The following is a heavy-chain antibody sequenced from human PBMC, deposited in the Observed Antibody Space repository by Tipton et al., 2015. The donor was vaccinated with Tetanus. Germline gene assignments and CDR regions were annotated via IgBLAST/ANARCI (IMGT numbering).Heavy chain of an antibody. J-gene: IGHJ4*02. CDR2: ISGNSGYK. Sequence: SLRLSCVASGFTFKSYTLNWVRQAPGKGLEWVSSISGNSGYKYYADPVKGRFTVSRDNAENSVYLQMNSLRAEDTAVYYCARGWGSSWYYFDNWGQGTLVTVSS. V-gene: IGHV3-21*01. D-gene: IGHD6-13*01. CDR1: GFTFKSYT. CDR3: ARGWGSSWYYFDN.